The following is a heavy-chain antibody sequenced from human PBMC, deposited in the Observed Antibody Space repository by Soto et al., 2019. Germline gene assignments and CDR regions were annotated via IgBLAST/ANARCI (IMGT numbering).Heavy chain of an antibody. CDR1: GDSISSSSQY. J-gene: IGHJ5*02. Sequence: PSDTLSLTCSVSGDSISSSSQYWGWIRQPPGKGLEWIGSIHYSGTSYYNPSLKSRVTIFVDTSKNQLSLKLSSVTAADTAVYYCARHWIAGSSIPWGQGTLVTVS. V-gene: IGHV4-39*01. D-gene: IGHD2-21*01. CDR3: ARHWIAGSSIP. CDR2: IHYSGTS.